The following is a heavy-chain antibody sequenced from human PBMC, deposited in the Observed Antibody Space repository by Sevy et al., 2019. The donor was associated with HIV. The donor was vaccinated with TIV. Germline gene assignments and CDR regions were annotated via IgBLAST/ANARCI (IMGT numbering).Heavy chain of an antibody. Sequence: GGSLRLSCAASVFPFNDHAMHWVRQVPGKGLEWVSGVSWNSRNIGYADSVKGRFTISRDNARHFLYLEMNSLRPEDTALYYCAKDINRGCDGVNCYSYYYYFYGLDVWGQGTTVTVSS. CDR2: VSWNSRNI. D-gene: IGHD2-21*01. V-gene: IGHV3-9*01. CDR3: AKDINRGCDGVNCYSYYYYFYGLDV. J-gene: IGHJ6*02. CDR1: VFPFNDHA.